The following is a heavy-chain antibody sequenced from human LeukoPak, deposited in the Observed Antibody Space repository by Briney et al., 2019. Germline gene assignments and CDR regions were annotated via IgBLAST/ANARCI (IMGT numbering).Heavy chain of an antibody. J-gene: IGHJ4*02. Sequence: GGSLRLSCAASGFTFSSYWMSWVRQAPGKGLEWVANIKQDGSEKYYVDSVKGRFTISRDNAKNSLYLQMNSLRAEDTAVYYCARGGVVLLWFGEPIPPHFDYWGQGTLVTVSS. CDR1: GFTFSSYW. V-gene: IGHV3-7*01. D-gene: IGHD3-10*01. CDR2: IKQDGSEK. CDR3: ARGGVVLLWFGEPIPPHFDY.